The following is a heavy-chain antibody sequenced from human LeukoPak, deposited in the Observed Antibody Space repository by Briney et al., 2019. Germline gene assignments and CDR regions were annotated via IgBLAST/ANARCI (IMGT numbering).Heavy chain of an antibody. CDR1: GGTFSSYA. J-gene: IGHJ5*02. CDR3: AREVVGGSSWYPHWFDP. CDR2: IIPIFGTA. Sequence: SVKVSCKASGGTFSSYAISWVRQAPGQGLEWMGGIIPIFGTANYAQKFQGRVTIITDESTSTAYMELSSLRSEDTAVYYCAREVVGGSSWYPHWFDPWGQGTLVTVSS. D-gene: IGHD6-13*01. V-gene: IGHV1-69*05.